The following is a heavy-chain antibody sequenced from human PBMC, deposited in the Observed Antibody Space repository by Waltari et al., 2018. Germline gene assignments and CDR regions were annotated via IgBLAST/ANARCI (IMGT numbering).Heavy chain of an antibody. D-gene: IGHD1-1*01. J-gene: IGHJ6*03. V-gene: IGHV1-69*01. Sequence: QVQLVQSGAEVKKPGYSVKVSCKASGGTFSSYAISWVRQAPGQGLDWMGGIIPIFGTANYAQKFQGRGTITADESTSTAYMELSSLRSEDTAVYYCARMGGHDPPPYYYYMDVWGKGTTVTVSS. CDR2: IIPIFGTA. CDR1: GGTFSSYA. CDR3: ARMGGHDPPPYYYYMDV.